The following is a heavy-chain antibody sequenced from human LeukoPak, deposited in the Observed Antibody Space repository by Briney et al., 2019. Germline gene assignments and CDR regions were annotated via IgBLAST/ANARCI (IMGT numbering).Heavy chain of an antibody. CDR3: GRECVVATLQTVFDY. CDR1: GGTFSSYT. V-gene: IGHV1-69*08. J-gene: IGHJ4*02. D-gene: IGHD5-12*01. CDR2: IIPILCKA. Sequence: ASVKVSCKAPGGTFSSYTISWLRQATGQGPEWMGRIIPILCKANYAHNFQARVTITTDKSNSTDYMEPSSLRSEYTAVYYCGRECVVATLQTVFDYWGQGTLVTVSS.